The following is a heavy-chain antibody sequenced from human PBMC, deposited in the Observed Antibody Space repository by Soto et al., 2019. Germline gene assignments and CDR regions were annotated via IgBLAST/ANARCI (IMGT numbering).Heavy chain of an antibody. D-gene: IGHD4-17*01. CDR1: GGSFSGYY. J-gene: IGHJ4*02. Sequence: KSSETLSLTCSIYGGSFSGYYWSWIRQPPGKGLEWIGEINHSGNTNYNPSLKSRVTISVDTSNNQFSLKLNSVTAADTALYYCARMGFTYGTASVWGQGTQVTVSS. V-gene: IGHV4-34*01. CDR2: INHSGNT. CDR3: ARMGFTYGTASV.